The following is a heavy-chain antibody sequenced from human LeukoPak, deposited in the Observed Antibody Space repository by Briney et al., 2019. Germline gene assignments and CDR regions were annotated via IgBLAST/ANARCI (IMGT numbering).Heavy chain of an antibody. CDR3: ARDSPRDWFDP. V-gene: IGHV1-69*04. CDR2: IIPILGIA. Sequence: SVKVSYKASGGTFSSYAISWVRQAPGQGLEWMGRIIPILGIANYAQKFQGRVTITADKSTSTAYMELSSLRSEDTAVYYCARDSPRDWFDPWGQGTLVTVSS. J-gene: IGHJ5*02. CDR1: GGTFSSYA.